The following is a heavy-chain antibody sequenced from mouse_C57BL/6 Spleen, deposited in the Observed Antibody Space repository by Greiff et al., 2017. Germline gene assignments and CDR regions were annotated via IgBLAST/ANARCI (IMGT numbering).Heavy chain of an antibody. D-gene: IGHD2-3*01. CDR3: ARGDGYDY. Sequence: QVQLQQPGAELVMPEASVKLSCKASGYTFTSYWMHWVKQRPGQGLEWIGEIDPSDSYTNYNQKFKGKSTLTVDKSSSTAYMQLSSLTSEDSAVYYCARGDGYDYWGQGTTLTVSS. J-gene: IGHJ2*01. CDR2: IDPSDSYT. CDR1: GYTFTSYW. V-gene: IGHV1-69*01.